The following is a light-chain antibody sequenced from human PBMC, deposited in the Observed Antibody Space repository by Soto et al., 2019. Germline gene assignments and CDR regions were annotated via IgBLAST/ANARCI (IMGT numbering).Light chain of an antibody. Sequence: EVVLTQSPGTVSLSPGERVTLSCRASQSVISNYLAWYQQRPGQAPRLLIYAASSRATGIPDRFSGSGSGTDFTLSISRLEPEDSAVYYCQQYGSSLTWTFGQGTKVE. CDR2: AAS. CDR1: QSVISNY. V-gene: IGKV3-20*01. CDR3: QQYGSSLTWT. J-gene: IGKJ1*01.